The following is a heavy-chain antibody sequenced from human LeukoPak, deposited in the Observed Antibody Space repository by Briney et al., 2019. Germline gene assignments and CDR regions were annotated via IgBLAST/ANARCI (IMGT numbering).Heavy chain of an antibody. J-gene: IGHJ4*02. CDR1: GFTFNSYW. D-gene: IGHD2-15*01. CDR3: ARGSQCSGGSCYNTYDN. Sequence: AGGSLRLSCAASGFTFNSYWMSWVSQDRGKGMEWVANIKQEGSEQYYVDSVKGRFTISRDNAKNSLYLQMNSLRAGDTAVYYCARGSQCSGGSCYNTYDNWGQGTLVTVSS. V-gene: IGHV3-7*01. CDR2: IKQEGSEQ.